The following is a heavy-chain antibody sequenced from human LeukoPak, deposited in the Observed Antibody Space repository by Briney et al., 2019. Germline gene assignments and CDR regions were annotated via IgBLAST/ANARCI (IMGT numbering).Heavy chain of an antibody. CDR1: GGTFSRYA. CDR2: IIPIFGTA. J-gene: IGHJ4*02. V-gene: IGHV1-69*01. Sequence: SVKVSCKASGGTFSRYAISWVRQAPGQGLEWMGGIIPIFGTANYAQKFQGRVTITADESTSTAYMELSSLRSEDTAVYYCARDAAIYDSGAYYYLWWGQGTLVTVSS. D-gene: IGHD3-22*01. CDR3: ARDAAIYDSGAYYYLW.